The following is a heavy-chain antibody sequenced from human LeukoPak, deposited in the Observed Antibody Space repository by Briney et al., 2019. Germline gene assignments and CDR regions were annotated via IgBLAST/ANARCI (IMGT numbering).Heavy chain of an antibody. V-gene: IGHV3-9*03. CDR3: AKDIGPTGDAFHI. CDR2: ISWNSGFI. Sequence: GGSLRLSCSATGFTFGDYAMHWVRQAPGKGLEWVSGISWNSGFIDYADSVEGRFTISRDNAKNSLYLQLNSLRPEDMAFYYCAKDIGPTGDAFHIWGQGTVVTVSS. J-gene: IGHJ3*02. CDR1: GFTFGDYA. D-gene: IGHD1-14*01.